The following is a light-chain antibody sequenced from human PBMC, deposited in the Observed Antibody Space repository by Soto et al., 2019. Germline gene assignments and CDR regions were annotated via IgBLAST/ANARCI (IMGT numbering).Light chain of an antibody. CDR2: SDN. V-gene: IGLV1-44*01. Sequence: QCVLTQPPSASGTPGQRVTISCSGSSSNIGSNTVNWYQQLPGTAPKLLIYSDNQWPSGVPDRFSGSKSGTSASLAISGLQSEDEADYYCAVWDDSLNAVVFGGGTKLTVL. CDR3: AVWDDSLNAVV. CDR1: SSNIGSNT. J-gene: IGLJ2*01.